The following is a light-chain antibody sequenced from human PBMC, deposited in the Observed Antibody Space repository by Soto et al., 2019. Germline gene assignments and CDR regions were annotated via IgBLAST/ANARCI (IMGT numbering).Light chain of an antibody. CDR1: SSNIGSNY. V-gene: IGLV1-47*01. CDR3: AAWDDSLSGPV. CDR2: RNN. Sequence: QSVLTQAPSASGTPGQRVTISCSGSSSNIGSNYVYWYQQLPGTAPKLLSYRNNQRPSGVPDRFSGSKSGTSASLAISGLRSVDEADYYCAAWDDSLSGPVFGGGTKLTVL. J-gene: IGLJ2*01.